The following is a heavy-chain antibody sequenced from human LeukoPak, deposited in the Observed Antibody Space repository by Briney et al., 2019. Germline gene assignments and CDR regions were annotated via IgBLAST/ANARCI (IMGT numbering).Heavy chain of an antibody. Sequence: PGGSLRLSCAASGFTFTIYNMNWVRQAPGKGLEWVSGISWNSGSIGYADSVKGRFTISRDNAKNSLYLQMNSLRAEDTALYYCAKDNYYDSSGHIFDYWGQGTLVTVSS. D-gene: IGHD3-22*01. CDR2: ISWNSGSI. V-gene: IGHV3-9*01. J-gene: IGHJ4*02. CDR3: AKDNYYDSSGHIFDY. CDR1: GFTFTIYN.